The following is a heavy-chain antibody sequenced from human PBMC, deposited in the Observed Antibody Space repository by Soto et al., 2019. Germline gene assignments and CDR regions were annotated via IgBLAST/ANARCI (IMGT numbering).Heavy chain of an antibody. Sequence: QVQLQESGPGLVRPSETLSLSCSVSNGSLSSSRWWSWVRQSPGKGLEWIGAVAENGYIHCIPSLKRRLTISLDWPRNRSSLRLTSVPAADTALSYCARNHYDGYDFDYWGQGALVTVSS. CDR3: ARNHYDGYDFDY. D-gene: IGHD5-12*01. J-gene: IGHJ4*02. CDR1: NGSLSSSRW. V-gene: IGHV4-4*02. CDR2: VAENGYI.